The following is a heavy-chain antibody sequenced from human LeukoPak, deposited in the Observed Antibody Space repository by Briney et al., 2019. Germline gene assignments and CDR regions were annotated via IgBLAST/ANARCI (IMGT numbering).Heavy chain of an antibody. CDR2: ISSSSDIK. CDR3: ARDLITGTTGWFDP. V-gene: IGHV3-48*01. CDR1: GFTFSSYS. Sequence: GGSLRLSCAASGFTFSSYSMNWVRQAPGKGLEWVSYISSSSDIKYYAGSVRGRFAISRDNAKNSLYLQMSSLRAEDTAVYYCARDLITGTTGWFDPWGQGTLVTVSS. J-gene: IGHJ5*02. D-gene: IGHD1-20*01.